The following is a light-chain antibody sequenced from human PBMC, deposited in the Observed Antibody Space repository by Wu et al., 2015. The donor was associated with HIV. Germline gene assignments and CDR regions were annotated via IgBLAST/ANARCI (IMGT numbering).Light chain of an antibody. CDR2: GAA. CDR1: QSVTYNH. CDR3: QQYATTPRT. V-gene: IGKV3-20*01. Sequence: GRATLSCRASQSVTYNHLAWYQQKPGQAPRLLMYGAASRATGVPDRFSGSGSGTDFTLTISRVEPEDFAVYYCQQYATTPRTFGQGTRVETK. J-gene: IGKJ1*01.